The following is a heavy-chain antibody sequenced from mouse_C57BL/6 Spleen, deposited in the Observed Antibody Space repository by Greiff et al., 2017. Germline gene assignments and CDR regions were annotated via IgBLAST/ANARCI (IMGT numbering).Heavy chain of an antibody. Sequence: EVKLMESGPELVKPGASVKISCKASGYSFTGYYMNWVKQSPEKSLEWIGEINPSTGGTTYNQKFKAKATLTVDKSSSTAYMQLKSLTSEDSAVYYCAREEVFITTGVAKDWYFDVWGTGTTVTVSS. J-gene: IGHJ1*03. V-gene: IGHV1-42*01. CDR3: AREEVFITTGVAKDWYFDV. CDR1: GYSFTGYY. D-gene: IGHD1-1*01. CDR2: INPSTGGT.